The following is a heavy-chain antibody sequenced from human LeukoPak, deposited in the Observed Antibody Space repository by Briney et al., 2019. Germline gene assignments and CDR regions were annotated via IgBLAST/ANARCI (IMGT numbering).Heavy chain of an antibody. V-gene: IGHV1-18*01. Sequence: GASVKVSCKASGYTFTSYGISWVRQAPGQGLEWMGWISAYNGNTNYAQKLQGRVTMTTDTSTSTAYMELRSLRSDDTAVYYCARAELVAVPAAIPPYYYYYYMDVWGKGTTVTVSS. CDR1: GYTFTSYG. CDR3: ARAELVAVPAAIPPYYYYYYMDV. D-gene: IGHD2-2*01. CDR2: ISAYNGNT. J-gene: IGHJ6*03.